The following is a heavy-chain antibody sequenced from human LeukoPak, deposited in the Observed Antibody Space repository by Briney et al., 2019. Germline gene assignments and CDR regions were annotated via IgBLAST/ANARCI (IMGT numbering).Heavy chain of an antibody. CDR1: GDSISSYY. Sequence: SETLSLTCTVSGDSISSYYWSWIRQPPGKGLEWIGYIYYSGSTNYNPSLKSRVTISVDTSKNQFSLKLSSVTAADTAVYYCARVRDGYNVVFDYWGQGTLDTVSS. J-gene: IGHJ4*02. V-gene: IGHV4-59*01. CDR2: IYYSGST. D-gene: IGHD5-24*01. CDR3: ARVRDGYNVVFDY.